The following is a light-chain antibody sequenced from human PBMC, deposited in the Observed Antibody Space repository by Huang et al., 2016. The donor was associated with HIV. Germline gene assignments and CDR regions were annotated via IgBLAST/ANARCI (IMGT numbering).Light chain of an antibody. J-gene: IGKJ2*01. CDR2: LGS. CDR1: QSLRHRNGLNY. CDR3: MEALQTPYT. Sequence: DVVMTQSPLSLPVPPGEPASISCRSSQSLRHRNGLNYLVWYLQKPGQSPPLLIHLGSSRASGVPDRFSGGGSGTDFSLNISRVEAEDAGIYYCMEALQTPYTFGQGTKLEIK. V-gene: IGKV2-28*01.